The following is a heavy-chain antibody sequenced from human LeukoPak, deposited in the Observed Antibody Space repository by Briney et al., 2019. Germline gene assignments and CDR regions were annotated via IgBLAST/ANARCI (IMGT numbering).Heavy chain of an antibody. Sequence: GGSLRLSCAASGFTFSSSDMHWVRQAPGKGLEWVAVISYDGSNKYYADSVRGRFTISRDNSKNTLYLQMNSLRAEDTAVYYCARTTVTTSYYYYGMDVWGQGTTVTVSS. CDR1: GFTFSSSD. CDR2: ISYDGSNK. D-gene: IGHD4-17*01. CDR3: ARTTVTTSYYYYGMDV. J-gene: IGHJ6*02. V-gene: IGHV3-30*03.